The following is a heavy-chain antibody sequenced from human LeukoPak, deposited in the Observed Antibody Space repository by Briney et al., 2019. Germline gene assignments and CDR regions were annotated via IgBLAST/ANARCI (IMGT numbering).Heavy chain of an antibody. D-gene: IGHD3-10*01. Sequence: GGSLRLSCAASGFTFSGYGMHWLRQAPGKGLEWVTYLRPDGNDKYIADSVKGRFTISRDNSKNTLSLQMNSLRVEDTAVYYCSRDLYGSGSYDYWGQGTLVTVSS. V-gene: IGHV3-30*02. CDR1: GFTFSGYG. CDR2: LRPDGNDK. J-gene: IGHJ4*02. CDR3: SRDLYGSGSYDY.